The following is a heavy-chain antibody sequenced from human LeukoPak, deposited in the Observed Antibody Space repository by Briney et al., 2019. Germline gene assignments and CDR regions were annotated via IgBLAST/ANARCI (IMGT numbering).Heavy chain of an antibody. J-gene: IGHJ5*02. V-gene: IGHV3-64D*06. D-gene: IGHD3-10*01. Sequence: PGGSLRLSCAASGFPFTNYGLHWVRQAPGKGLEYVSAISSNGGSTYYADSVKGRFTISRDNSKNTLYLQMSSLRAEDTAVYYCVKDREPLLWFGEVVWVDPWGQGTLVTVSS. CDR2: ISSNGGST. CDR1: GFPFTNYG. CDR3: VKDREPLLWFGEVVWVDP.